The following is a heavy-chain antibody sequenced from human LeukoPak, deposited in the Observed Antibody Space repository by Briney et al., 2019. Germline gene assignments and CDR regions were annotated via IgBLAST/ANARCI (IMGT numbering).Heavy chain of an antibody. CDR3: ARVFSGWFFYFDN. CDR2: INSDGSST. J-gene: IGHJ4*02. Sequence: GGSLRLSCAASGFTFSSYWMHWVRQAPGKGLVWVSRINSDGSSTTYADSVKGRFTISRDNAKNTLYLQMNSLRAEDTGVYFCARVFSGWFFYFDNWGQGTLVTVSS. V-gene: IGHV3-74*01. CDR1: GFTFSSYW. D-gene: IGHD6-19*01.